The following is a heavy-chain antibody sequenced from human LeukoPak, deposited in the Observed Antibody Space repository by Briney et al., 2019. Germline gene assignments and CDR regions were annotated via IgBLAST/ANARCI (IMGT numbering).Heavy chain of an antibody. CDR2: TSSTGSYI. CDR1: GFTFSNYN. D-gene: IGHD3-10*01. J-gene: IGHJ6*02. Sequence: GGSLRLSCAASGFTFSNYNFYWVRQAPGKGLEWVSSTSSTGSYIYYADSMKGRFTISRDNAKNSLYLQMNSLRAEDTAVYYCARALWSGPVYYGMDVWGQGTTVTVSS. CDR3: ARALWSGPVYYGMDV. V-gene: IGHV3-21*01.